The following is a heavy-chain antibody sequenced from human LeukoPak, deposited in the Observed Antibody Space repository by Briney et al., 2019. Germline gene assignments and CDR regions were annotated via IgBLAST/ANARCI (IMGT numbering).Heavy chain of an antibody. V-gene: IGHV4-59*08. CDR1: GGSISSYY. Sequence: TSETLSLTCTVSGGSISSYYWSWIRQPPGKGLEWIGYIYYSGSTNYNPSLKSRVTISVDTSKNQFSLKLSSVTAADTAVYYCASSPGRWEPFDYWGQGTLVTVSS. J-gene: IGHJ4*02. CDR3: ASSPGRWEPFDY. D-gene: IGHD1-26*01. CDR2: IYYSGST.